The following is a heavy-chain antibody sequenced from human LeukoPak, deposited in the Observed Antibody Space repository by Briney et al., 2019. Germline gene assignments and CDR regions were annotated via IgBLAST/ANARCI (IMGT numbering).Heavy chain of an antibody. J-gene: IGHJ4*02. CDR1: GGSISSSSYY. CDR3: ARQMGYFDILTPPVY. V-gene: IGHV4-39*01. CDR2: IYYSGST. Sequence: SETLSLTRTVSGGSISSSSYYWGWIRQPPGKGLEWIGSIYYSGSTYYNPSLKSRVTISVDTSKNQFSLKLSSVTAADTAVYYCARQMGYFDILTPPVYWGQGTLVTVSS. D-gene: IGHD3-9*01.